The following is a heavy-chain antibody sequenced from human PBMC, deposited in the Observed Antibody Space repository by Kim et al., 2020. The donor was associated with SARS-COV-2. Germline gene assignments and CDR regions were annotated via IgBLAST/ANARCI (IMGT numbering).Heavy chain of an antibody. V-gene: IGHV3-23*01. D-gene: IGHD2-21*02. J-gene: IGHJ6*02. CDR3: AKEIVTAWDYHGGMDV. Sequence: SVKGRFTISRDTSRNTLYLQMNSLRVEDTALYYCAKEIVTAWDYHGGMDVWGQGTTVTVSS.